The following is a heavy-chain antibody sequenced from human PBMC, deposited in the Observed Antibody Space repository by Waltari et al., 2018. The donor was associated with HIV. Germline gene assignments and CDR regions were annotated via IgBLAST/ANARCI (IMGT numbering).Heavy chain of an antibody. D-gene: IGHD2-2*01. V-gene: IGHV4-59*01. J-gene: IGHJ5*02. CDR1: GASISSYY. CDR3: AGFPGVPAASINWLDP. CDR2: ISYSGRT. Sequence: QVQLQESGPGLVKPSETLSLTCTVSGASISSYYWSWIRQPTGKGLEWIGYISYSGRTNYKPSLMSRLTISLDTSKNQSSLKLGSVTAAETAVYYCAGFPGVPAASINWLDPWGQGTLVTVSS.